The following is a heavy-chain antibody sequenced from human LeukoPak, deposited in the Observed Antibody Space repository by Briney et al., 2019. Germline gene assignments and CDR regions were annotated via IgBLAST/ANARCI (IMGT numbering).Heavy chain of an antibody. CDR1: GYTFTSYY. V-gene: IGHV1-46*01. CDR3: ASNIAVAVLDY. D-gene: IGHD6-19*01. J-gene: IGHJ4*02. CDR2: LNPSGGST. Sequence: ASVKVSCKASGYTFTSYYIHWVRQAPGQGLEWMGVLNPSGGSTSYAQKFQGRVTMTRDTSTSTVYMELSSLRSDDTAVYYCASNIAVAVLDYWGQGTLVTVSS.